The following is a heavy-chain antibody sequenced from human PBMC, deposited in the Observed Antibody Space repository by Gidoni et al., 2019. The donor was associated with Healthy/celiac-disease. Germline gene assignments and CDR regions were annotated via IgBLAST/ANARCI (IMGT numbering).Heavy chain of an antibody. V-gene: IGHV3-49*05. Sequence: EVQLVESGGGLVKPGRSLRLSCTASGFTFGDYPMSWFRQDPGKWLEWVGFIRSKAYGGTTEYAASMKDRFTVSGDDSKSIAYLQMNSVKTEDTAVYYCTSLPCEDCSSTSYYCFVLPFDPWGQGTLVTVSS. CDR1: GFTFGDYP. J-gene: IGHJ5*02. CDR2: IRSKAYGGTT. D-gene: IGHD2-2*01. CDR3: TSLPCEDCSSTSYYCFVLPFDP.